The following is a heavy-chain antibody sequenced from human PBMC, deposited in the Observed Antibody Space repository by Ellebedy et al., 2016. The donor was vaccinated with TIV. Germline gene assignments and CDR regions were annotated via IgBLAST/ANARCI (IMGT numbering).Heavy chain of an antibody. CDR3: ARGAKGRGSSGN. D-gene: IGHD6-13*01. CDR2: INHSGST. V-gene: IGHV4-34*01. CDR1: GGSFSGYY. J-gene: IGHJ4*02. Sequence: GSLRLSCAVYGGSFSGYYWSWIRQPPGKGLEWIGEINHSGSTNYNPSLKSRVTVSVDTSKNQFSLKLSSVTAADTAVYYCARGAKGRGSSGNWGQGTLVTVSS.